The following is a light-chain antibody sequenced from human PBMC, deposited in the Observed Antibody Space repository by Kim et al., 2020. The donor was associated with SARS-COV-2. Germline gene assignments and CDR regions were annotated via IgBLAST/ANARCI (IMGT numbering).Light chain of an antibody. V-gene: IGKV1-27*01. CDR2: GAS. J-gene: IGKJ1*01. CDR1: QGISEY. Sequence: ASVGDRFTITCRASQGISEYLAWYQQRPGKVPKLLIYGASVLQSGAPSRFSGSGSGTVFTLTISRLQPEDVGTYYCQKYNSAPRTFGQGTKVDIK. CDR3: QKYNSAPRT.